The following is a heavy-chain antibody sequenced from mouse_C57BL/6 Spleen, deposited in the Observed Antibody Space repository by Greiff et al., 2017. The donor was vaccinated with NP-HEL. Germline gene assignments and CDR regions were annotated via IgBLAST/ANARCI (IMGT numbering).Heavy chain of an antibody. CDR2: IYPGDGDT. J-gene: IGHJ3*01. Sequence: QVQLKESGAELVKPGASVKISCKASGYAFSSYWMNWVKQRPGKGLEWIGQIYPGDGDTNYNGKFKGKATLTADKSSSTAYMQLSSLTSEDSAVYFCAREEELGRAWFAYWGQGTLVTVSA. V-gene: IGHV1-80*01. D-gene: IGHD4-1*01. CDR3: AREEELGRAWFAY. CDR1: GYAFSSYW.